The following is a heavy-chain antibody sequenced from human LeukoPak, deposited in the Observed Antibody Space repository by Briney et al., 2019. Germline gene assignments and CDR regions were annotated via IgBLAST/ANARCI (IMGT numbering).Heavy chain of an antibody. CDR2: ISWNSGSI. CDR3: AKDRSDGEAGEKDFDY. CDR1: GFTFDDYA. Sequence: GRSLRLSCAASGFTFDDYAMHWVRQAPGKGLEWVSGISWNSGSIGYADSVKGRFTISRDNAKNSLYLQMNSLRAEDTALYYCAKDRSDGEAGEKDFDYWGQGTLVTVSS. J-gene: IGHJ4*02. V-gene: IGHV3-9*01. D-gene: IGHD3-10*01.